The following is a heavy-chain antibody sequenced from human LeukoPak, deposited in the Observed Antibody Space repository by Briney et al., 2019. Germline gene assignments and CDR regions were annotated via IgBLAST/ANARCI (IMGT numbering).Heavy chain of an antibody. CDR2: IYSGGST. CDR3: ARGGAAPTPYYYYYYMDV. CDR1: GFTVSSNY. J-gene: IGHJ6*03. Sequence: GGSLRLSCAASGFTVSSNYMSWVRQAPGKGLEWVSVIYSGGSTYYADSLKGRFTISRDNSKNTLYLQMNSLRAEDTAVYYCARGGAAPTPYYYYYYMDVWGKGTTVTVSS. D-gene: IGHD6-13*01. V-gene: IGHV3-53*01.